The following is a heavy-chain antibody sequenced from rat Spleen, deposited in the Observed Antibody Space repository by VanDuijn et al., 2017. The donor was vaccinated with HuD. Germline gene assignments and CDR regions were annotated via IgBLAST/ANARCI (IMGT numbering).Heavy chain of an antibody. D-gene: IGHD1-6*01. CDR3: TRVRILRSTGFDY. J-gene: IGHJ2*01. V-gene: IGHV5-20*01. Sequence: EVQLVESGGGLVQPGRSLKLSCVVSGFTFDDFYMAWVRQAPTKGLEWVASINYDGGSTYYRDSVKGRFSISRDNAKSSLYLQMDSLRSEDTATYYCTRVRILRSTGFDYWGQGVMVTVSS. CDR1: GFTFDDFY. CDR2: INYDGGST.